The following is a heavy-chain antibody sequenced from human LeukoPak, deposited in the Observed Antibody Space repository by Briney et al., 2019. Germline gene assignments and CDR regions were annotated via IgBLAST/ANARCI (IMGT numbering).Heavy chain of an antibody. CDR2: ITSSSTYI. CDR1: GFTFSIYS. CDR3: ARDVVDTPEQNY. V-gene: IGHV3-21*01. D-gene: IGHD5-18*01. J-gene: IGHJ4*02. Sequence: GGSLRLSCAASGFTFSIYSMNWVRQAPGKGLEWVSSITSSSTYIYYADSVQGRFTVSRDNAKNSLYLQMNSLRADDTAVYYCARDVVDTPEQNYWGQGTLVTVPS.